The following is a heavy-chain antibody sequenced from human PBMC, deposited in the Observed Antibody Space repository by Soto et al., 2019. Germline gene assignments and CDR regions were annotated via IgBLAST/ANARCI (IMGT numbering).Heavy chain of an antibody. J-gene: IGHJ3*02. Sequence: QLQLQESGSGLVQPSQTLSLTCVVSGGSINSGYYSWSWIRQPPGKGLEWVGKIYQSGSAFYNPALKSRVTRSVDRSKTHLALKLSYVTAADTDVYYCARYHDYCVFDIGGQGTMVTVSS. CDR2: IYQSGSA. CDR1: GGSINSGYYS. D-gene: IGHD4-17*01. CDR3: ARYHDYCVFDI. V-gene: IGHV4-30-2*01.